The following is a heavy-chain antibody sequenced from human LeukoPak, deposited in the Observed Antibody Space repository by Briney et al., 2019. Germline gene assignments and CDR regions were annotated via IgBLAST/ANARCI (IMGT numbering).Heavy chain of an antibody. CDR2: INHSGST. J-gene: IGHJ4*02. V-gene: IGHV4-34*01. CDR3: ARGGDYDSSGYPFDY. CDR1: GGSFSGYY. Sequence: PSETLSLTCAVYGGSFSGYYWSWIRQPPGKGLEWIGEINHSGSTNYNPSLKSRVTISVDTSKNQFSLKLSSVTAADTAVYYCARGGDYDSSGYPFDYWGQGTLVTVSS. D-gene: IGHD3-22*01.